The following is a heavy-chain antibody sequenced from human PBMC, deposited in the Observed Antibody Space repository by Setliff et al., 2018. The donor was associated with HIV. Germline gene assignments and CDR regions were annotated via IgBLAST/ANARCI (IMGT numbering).Heavy chain of an antibody. J-gene: IGHJ2*01. CDR2: IYTSGKT. Sequence: SETLSLTCTVSGVSITRGSYYWSWIRQPAGKGLEWIGHIYTSGKTHYSPPLKSRITISADTSKNQLSLNLSSVTAADTAVYYCARAAYSGTYLWEPATDLWGRGTLVTVSS. V-gene: IGHV4-61*09. D-gene: IGHD1-26*01. CDR3: ARAAYSGTYLWEPATDL. CDR1: GVSITRGSYY.